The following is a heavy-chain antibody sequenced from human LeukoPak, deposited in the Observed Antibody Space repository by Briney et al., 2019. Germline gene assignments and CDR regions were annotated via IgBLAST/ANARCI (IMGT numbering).Heavy chain of an antibody. J-gene: IGHJ4*02. V-gene: IGHV1-69*04. CDR1: GGTFSSYA. D-gene: IGHD3-9*01. CDR3: ARSRPEYYDILTGYSFDY. Sequence: ASVKVSCKASGGTFSSYAISWVRQAPGQGLEWMGRIIPILGIANHAQKFQGRVTMTTDTSTSTAYMELRSLRSDDTAVYYCARSRPEYYDILTGYSFDYWGQGTLVTVSS. CDR2: IIPILGIA.